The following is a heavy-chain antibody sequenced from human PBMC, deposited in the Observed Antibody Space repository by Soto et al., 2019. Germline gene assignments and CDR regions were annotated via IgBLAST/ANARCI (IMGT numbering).Heavy chain of an antibody. V-gene: IGHV4-59*11. CDR3: TTGRGWLVDV. CDR2: IHNSGST. J-gene: IGHJ4*02. CDR1: GGSISSHY. D-gene: IGHD3-22*01. Sequence: QVRLQESGPGLVKPSETLSLTCAVSGGSISSHYLSWFRQPPGKGLEWIGYIHNSGSTNYNPSLESRVTTSLATSKNQFSLKLSSVTSADTAVYYCTTGRGWLVDVWGQGTLVTVSS.